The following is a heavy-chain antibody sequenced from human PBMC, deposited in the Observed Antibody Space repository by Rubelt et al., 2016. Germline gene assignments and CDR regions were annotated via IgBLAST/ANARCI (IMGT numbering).Heavy chain of an antibody. J-gene: IGHJ4*02. CDR1: GGSFSGYY. Sequence: QVQLQQWGSGLLKPSETLSLTCAVYGGSFSGYYLSWIRQPPGKGLEWIGEINHSGSTNYNPSLKSRVNISVDTSKNQFSLRLTAVTAADTAVYYCARGLFPGIAGLCCWGQGTLVTVSS. CDR2: INHSGST. V-gene: IGHV4-34*01. CDR3: ARGLFPGIAGLCC. D-gene: IGHD6-13*01.